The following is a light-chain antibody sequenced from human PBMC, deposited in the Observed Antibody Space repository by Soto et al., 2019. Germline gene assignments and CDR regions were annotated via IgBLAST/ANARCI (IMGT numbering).Light chain of an antibody. V-gene: IGKV3-15*01. Sequence: ERVMTQSPATLSVSPGERVTLSCRASQSVSSNLAWYQQKPDQAPRLLIYGASTRATGIPARFSGSGSGTEFTLTISSLQSEDFAVYYCQQYNTWPSFGQGTKVEIK. CDR2: GAS. J-gene: IGKJ1*01. CDR1: QSVSSN. CDR3: QQYNTWPS.